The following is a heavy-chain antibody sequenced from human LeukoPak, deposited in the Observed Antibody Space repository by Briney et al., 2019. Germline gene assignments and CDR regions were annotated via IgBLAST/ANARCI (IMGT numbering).Heavy chain of an antibody. CDR1: GDSISSYY. V-gene: IGHV4-59*01. CDR3: ARGGYSYGPDY. Sequence: PSETLSLTCTVSGDSISSYYWSWIRQPPGKGLEWIGYIYYSGSTNYNPSLKSRVTISVDTSKNQFSLKLSSVTAADTAVYYCARGGYSYGPDYWGQGTLVTVSS. CDR2: IYYSGST. J-gene: IGHJ4*02. D-gene: IGHD5-18*01.